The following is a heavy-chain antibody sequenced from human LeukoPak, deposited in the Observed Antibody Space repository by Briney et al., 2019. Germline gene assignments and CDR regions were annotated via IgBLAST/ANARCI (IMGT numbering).Heavy chain of an antibody. Sequence: SGGSLRPSCPASGFTFSSSWMSWVRQAPGKGLEWVANIKQEGSEKYYVDSVKGRFTISRDNAKNSLYLQMNSLRAEDTAVYYCARDSPIYDSSGYYDYYYYYMDVWGKGTTVTVSS. D-gene: IGHD3-22*01. CDR1: GFTFSSSW. CDR3: ARDSPIYDSSGYYDYYYYYMDV. J-gene: IGHJ6*03. CDR2: IKQEGSEK. V-gene: IGHV3-7*01.